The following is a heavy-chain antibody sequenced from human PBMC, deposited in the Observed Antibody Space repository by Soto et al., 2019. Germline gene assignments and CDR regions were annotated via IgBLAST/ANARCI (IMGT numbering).Heavy chain of an antibody. V-gene: IGHV3-30*03. D-gene: IGHD6-13*01. Sequence: QVQLAESGGGVVQPGRSLRLSCAASGFTFSNYGMHWVRQAPGKGLEWVAVISYDGSNNDYEDSVKGRVTISRDNSKNTLSLQMHSPRPEDTAVYDCARPSRSSSNEPTVDYWGQLTLVTVSP. CDR2: ISYDGSNN. J-gene: IGHJ4*02. CDR1: GFTFSNYG. CDR3: ARPSRSSSNEPTVDY.